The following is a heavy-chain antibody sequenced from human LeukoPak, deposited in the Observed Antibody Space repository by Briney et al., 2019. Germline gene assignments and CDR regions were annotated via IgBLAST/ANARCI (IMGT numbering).Heavy chain of an antibody. D-gene: IGHD3-22*01. V-gene: IGHV1-24*01. Sequence: GSVKVSCKVSGYTLTELSMHWVRQAPGKGLEWMGGFDPEDGETIYAQKFQGRVTMTEDTSTDTAYMELSSLRSEDTAVYYCATGGYYDRSGYYVAEYFQHWGQGTLVTVSS. J-gene: IGHJ1*01. CDR2: FDPEDGET. CDR3: ATGGYYDRSGYYVAEYFQH. CDR1: GYTLTELS.